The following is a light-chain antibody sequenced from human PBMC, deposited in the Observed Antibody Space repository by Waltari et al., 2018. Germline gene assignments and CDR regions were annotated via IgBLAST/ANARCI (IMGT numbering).Light chain of an antibody. V-gene: IGKV3-20*01. CDR3: QLYDTSPRFT. Sequence: EIVLAQSPGTLSLSQGETATLSCRATQSVTKNYLAWYQQKPGQPPRLLIYGVSNRATGIPYRFSGSGSGTDFTLTSSRLEPEDFAVYYCQLYDTSPRFTFGPGTKVDIK. CDR2: GVS. CDR1: QSVTKNY. J-gene: IGKJ3*01.